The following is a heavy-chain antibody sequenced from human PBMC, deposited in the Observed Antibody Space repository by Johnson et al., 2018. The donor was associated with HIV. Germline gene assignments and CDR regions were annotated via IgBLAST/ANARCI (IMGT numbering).Heavy chain of an antibody. CDR3: ARDSPQLVGDAFDI. J-gene: IGHJ3*02. V-gene: IGHV3-30*04. D-gene: IGHD6-13*01. CDR1: GFTFSSYA. Sequence: QVQLVESGGGVVQPGRSLRLSCAASGFTFSSYAMHWVRQAPGKGLEWVAVISYDGSNTYYADSVKGRFTISRDNSKNTLYLQMNSLRAEDTAVYYCARDSPQLVGDAFDIWGQGKMVTVSS. CDR2: ISYDGSNT.